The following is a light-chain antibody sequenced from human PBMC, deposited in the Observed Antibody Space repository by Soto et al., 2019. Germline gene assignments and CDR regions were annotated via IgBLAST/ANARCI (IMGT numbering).Light chain of an antibody. V-gene: IGKV3-15*01. J-gene: IGKJ4*01. CDR1: QSVSSL. CDR2: GAS. CDR3: QQYNNWPLT. Sequence: EVVMTQSPATLSVSPGERATLSCRASQSVSSLLAWYQQKPGQAPRLLIYGASTRATGIPDRFSASGSGTEFALTISSLQSGDFAVYYCQQYNNWPLTFGGGTQVEIK.